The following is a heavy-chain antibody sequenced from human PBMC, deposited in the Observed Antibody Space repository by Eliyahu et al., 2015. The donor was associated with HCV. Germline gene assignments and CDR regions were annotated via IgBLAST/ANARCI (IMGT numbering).Heavy chain of an antibody. CDR2: INTDATTT. D-gene: IGHD5-12*01. V-gene: IGHV3-74*01. Sequence: EVQLVESGGGLVQPGGSLXLSCXASGSTFSRYWMXWVRQAPGKGLVWVSRINTDATTTNYADSVKGRFTIPRDNAKNTLYLQMNSLRVEDTAVYYCASHPSDSGTDHWGQGILVTVSS. CDR3: ASHPSDSGTDH. J-gene: IGHJ4*02. CDR1: GSTFSRYW.